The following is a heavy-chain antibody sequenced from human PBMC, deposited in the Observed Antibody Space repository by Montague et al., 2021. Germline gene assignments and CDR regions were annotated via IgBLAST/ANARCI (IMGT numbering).Heavy chain of an antibody. CDR2: TYYRSKWYN. CDR1: GDSVSGDDAT. Sequence: CAISGDSVSGDDATWSWNRQSPSIGLEWLGGTYYRSKWYNEYAISVKSRITVNPDTSKNQFSLLLNSVTPEDTAVYYCARGWQKRFDPWGQGTLVTVSS. J-gene: IGHJ5*02. V-gene: IGHV6-1*01. D-gene: IGHD5-24*01. CDR3: ARGWQKRFDP.